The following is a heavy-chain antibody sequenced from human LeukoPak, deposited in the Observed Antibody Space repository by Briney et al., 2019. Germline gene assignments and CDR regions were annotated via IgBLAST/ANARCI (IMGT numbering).Heavy chain of an antibody. CDR1: GYTFTSYD. D-gene: IGHD3-22*01. Sequence: ASVKVSCKASGYTFTSYDINWVRQATGQGLEWMGWMNPNSGNTGYAQKFQGRVTMTRNTSISTAYMELSSLRSEDTAVYYCARGLTYYYDSSGYYSFDYWGQGTLVTVSS. CDR3: ARGLTYYYDSSGYYSFDY. J-gene: IGHJ4*02. V-gene: IGHV1-8*01. CDR2: MNPNSGNT.